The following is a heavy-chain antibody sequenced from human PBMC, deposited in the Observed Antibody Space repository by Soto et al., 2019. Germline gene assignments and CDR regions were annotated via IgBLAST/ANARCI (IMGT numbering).Heavy chain of an antibody. J-gene: IGHJ6*02. CDR3: ARHRTPSRWAGMDV. CDR2: IYPADSET. CDR1: GYTFTNYR. V-gene: IGHV5-51*01. Sequence: PGESLKISCKASGYTFTNYRIGWMRQMPGKGLEWMGLIYPADSETTYSPSFQGQVSMSADRSIRSAFLQWSSLKASDTAIYYCARHRTPSRWAGMDVWGQGTTVTVSS. D-gene: IGHD6-13*01.